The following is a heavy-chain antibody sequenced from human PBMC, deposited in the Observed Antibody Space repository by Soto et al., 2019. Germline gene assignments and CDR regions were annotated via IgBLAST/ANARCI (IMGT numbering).Heavy chain of an antibody. V-gene: IGHV4-31*03. CDR1: GGSISSGGYY. J-gene: IGHJ4*02. D-gene: IGHD5-18*01. CDR2: IYYSGST. CDR3: ARAITEIRSYGSYFDY. Sequence: SETLSLTCTVSGGSISSGGYYWSWIRQHPGKGLEWIGYIYYSGSTYYNPSLKSRVTISVDTSKNQFSLKLSSVTAADTAVYYCARAITEIRSYGSYFDYWGQGTLVTVSS.